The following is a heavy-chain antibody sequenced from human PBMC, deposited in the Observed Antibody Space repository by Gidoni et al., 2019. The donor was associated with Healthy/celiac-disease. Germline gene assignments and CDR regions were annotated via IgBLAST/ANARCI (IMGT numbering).Heavy chain of an antibody. CDR3: ARVHARVVVHPPYFDI. CDR2: INHSGSP. CDR1: GGSFSGYY. D-gene: IGHD2-15*01. J-gene: IGHJ2*01. Sequence: QVQLQQCGAVLLKPSETLSLTCAVHGGSFSGYYWSWIRQRPGKGLEWIGEINHSGSPNYTPSLKSRVTISVDTSKNQFSLKLSSVTAADTAVYYCARVHARVVVHPPYFDIWGRGTMVTVSS. V-gene: IGHV4-34*01.